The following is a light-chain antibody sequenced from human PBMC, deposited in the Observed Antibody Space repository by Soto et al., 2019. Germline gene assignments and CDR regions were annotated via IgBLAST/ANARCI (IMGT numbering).Light chain of an antibody. V-gene: IGKV3-15*01. CDR2: GAS. Sequence: EIVLTQSPATLSLSPGERVTLSCRASQSVDINLAWYQQKPGQAPRLLSYGASTRATDMPGRFSGRGAGAEFTLTISSLKSEDFEVYYCQQYRSWPRTFGQGTKVDIK. J-gene: IGKJ1*01. CDR3: QQYRSWPRT. CDR1: QSVDIN.